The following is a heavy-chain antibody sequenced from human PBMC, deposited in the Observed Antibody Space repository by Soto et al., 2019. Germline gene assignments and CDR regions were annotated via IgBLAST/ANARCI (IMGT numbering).Heavy chain of an antibody. Sequence: EVQLLESGGHLIQPGESLRLSCAASGFSFSGYTMNWVRQAQGKGLEWISGINGGGGTTYYPVSGKGRFTISRDDSKNILCLQMNSPRAEDTAIYYCAKDRHPDGIWTFDYWGRGTLVTVSS. J-gene: IGHJ4*02. V-gene: IGHV3-23*01. CDR1: GFSFSGYT. D-gene: IGHD3-9*01. CDR2: INGGGGTT. CDR3: AKDRHPDGIWTFDY.